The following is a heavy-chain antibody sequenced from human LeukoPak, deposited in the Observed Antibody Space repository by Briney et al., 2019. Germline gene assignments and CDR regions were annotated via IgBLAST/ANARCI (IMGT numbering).Heavy chain of an antibody. CDR3: ARACGGDCYHLNYYYYYGMDV. D-gene: IGHD2-21*02. V-gene: IGHV1-8*01. CDR2: MNPNSGNT. Sequence: ASVKVSCTASGYTFTSYDINWVRQATGQGLEWMGWMNPNSGNTGYAQKFQGRVTMTRNTSISTAYMELSSLRSEDTAVYYCARACGGDCYHLNYYYYYGMDVWGQGTTVTVSS. CDR1: GYTFTSYD. J-gene: IGHJ6*02.